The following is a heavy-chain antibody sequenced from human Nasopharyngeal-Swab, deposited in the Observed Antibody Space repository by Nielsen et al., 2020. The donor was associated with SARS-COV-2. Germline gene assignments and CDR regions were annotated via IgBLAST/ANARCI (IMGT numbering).Heavy chain of an antibody. Sequence: LSLTCAASGFTFSSYGMHWVRQAPGKGLEWVAVIWYDGSNKYYADSVKGRFTISRDNSKNTLYLQMNSLRAEDTAVYYCAREVTTEGYYFDYWGQGTLVTVSS. J-gene: IGHJ4*02. CDR1: GFTFSSYG. CDR3: AREVTTEGYYFDY. CDR2: IWYDGSNK. V-gene: IGHV3-33*01. D-gene: IGHD2-21*02.